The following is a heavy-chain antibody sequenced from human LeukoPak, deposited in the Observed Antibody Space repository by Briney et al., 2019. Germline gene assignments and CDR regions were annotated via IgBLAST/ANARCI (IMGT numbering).Heavy chain of an antibody. D-gene: IGHD4-23*01. Sequence: GGSLRLSCAASGFTFSNYAMSWVRQAPGKGLEWVSVISGSGGSTYYADSVKGRLTISRDNSKNTPYLQMNSLRAEDTAVYYCARVSGKGSGGYYYGMDVRGQGTTVTVSS. V-gene: IGHV3-23*01. CDR3: ARVSGKGSGGYYYGMDV. CDR2: ISGSGGST. CDR1: GFTFSNYA. J-gene: IGHJ6*02.